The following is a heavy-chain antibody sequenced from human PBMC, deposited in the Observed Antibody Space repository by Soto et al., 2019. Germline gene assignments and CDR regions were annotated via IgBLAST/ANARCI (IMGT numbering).Heavy chain of an antibody. CDR1: GGSVSSGSYY. J-gene: IGHJ6*02. V-gene: IGHV4-61*01. CDR2: IYYSGST. D-gene: IGHD3-3*01. CDR3: ARDRTRGGYYPNYYYGMDV. Sequence: SETLSLTCTVSGGSVSSGSYYWSWIRQPPGKGLEWIGYIYYSGSTNYNPSLKSRVTISVDTSKNQFSLKLSSVTAADTAVYYCARDRTRGGYYPNYYYGMDVWGQGTTVTVSS.